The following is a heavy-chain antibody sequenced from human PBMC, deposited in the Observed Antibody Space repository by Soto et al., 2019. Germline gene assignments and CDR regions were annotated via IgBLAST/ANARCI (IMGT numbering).Heavy chain of an antibody. CDR2: IWYDGSNK. CDR3: ARDDYDSSGLLIPPKY. CDR1: GFTFSSYG. J-gene: IGHJ4*02. D-gene: IGHD3-22*01. V-gene: IGHV3-33*01. Sequence: GGSLRLSCAASGFTFSSYGMHWVRQAPGKGLEWVAVIWYDGSNKYYADSVKGRFTISRDNSKNTLYLQMNSLRAEDTAVYYCARDDYDSSGLLIPPKYWGQGTLVTVSS.